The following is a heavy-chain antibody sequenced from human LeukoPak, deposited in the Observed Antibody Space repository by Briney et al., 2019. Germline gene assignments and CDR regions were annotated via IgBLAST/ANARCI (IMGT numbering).Heavy chain of an antibody. CDR1: GFTFRSYH. Sequence: GGSLRLSCVVSGFTFRSYHMNWVRQAPGKGLEWVSSISTSNSYIYYADSVTGRFTISRDNAKNSLYLQMNSLRAEDTAVYYCARRATTERGHSYGLDYWGQGTPVTVSS. CDR3: ARRATTERGHSYGLDY. D-gene: IGHD5-18*01. V-gene: IGHV3-21*01. J-gene: IGHJ4*02. CDR2: ISTSNSYI.